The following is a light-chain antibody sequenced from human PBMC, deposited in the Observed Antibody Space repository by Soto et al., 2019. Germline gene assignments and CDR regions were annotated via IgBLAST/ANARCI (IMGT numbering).Light chain of an antibody. CDR3: QQYENLPT. Sequence: DIQITQSPSSLSASVVDRVTITCQASQNINNYLNGYQQKPGRAPKLLIYDASNLEAGVPSRFRGSGSGTDFTFTISRLQPGDIATYYSQQYENLPTFGQGTKVDIK. CDR2: DAS. V-gene: IGKV1-33*01. CDR1: QNINNY. J-gene: IGKJ1*01.